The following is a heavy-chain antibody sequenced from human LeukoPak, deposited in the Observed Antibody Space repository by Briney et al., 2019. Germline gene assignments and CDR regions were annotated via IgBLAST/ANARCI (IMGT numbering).Heavy chain of an antibody. CDR3: TTGLRWSQPIDY. CDR1: GFSFSNSY. CDR2: IKTKTEGETI. Sequence: GGSLRLSCAASGFSFSNSYMTWVRQAPGKGLEWVGRIKTKTEGETIHYAAPVKGRFTISRDDSKDTLYLQMNSLKTEDTAVCYCTTGLRWSQPIDYWGQGSLVTVSS. V-gene: IGHV3-15*01. D-gene: IGHD4-23*01. J-gene: IGHJ4*02.